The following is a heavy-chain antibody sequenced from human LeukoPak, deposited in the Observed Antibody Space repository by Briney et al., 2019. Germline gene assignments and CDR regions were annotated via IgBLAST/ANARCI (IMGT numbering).Heavy chain of an antibody. V-gene: IGHV3-23*01. D-gene: IGHD1-26*01. Sequence: GGSLRLSCAASGFTFSSYAMSWVRQAPGKGLEWVSGVIGSGDNTYYADSVKGRFTISRDNSKNTLHLQMSSLRAEDTAVYYCAFEIGRSQGAFDIWGQGTMITVSS. CDR1: GFTFSSYA. J-gene: IGHJ3*02. CDR3: AFEIGRSQGAFDI. CDR2: VIGSGDNT.